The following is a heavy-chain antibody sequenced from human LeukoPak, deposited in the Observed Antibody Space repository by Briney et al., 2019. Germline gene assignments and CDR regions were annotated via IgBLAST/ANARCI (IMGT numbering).Heavy chain of an antibody. V-gene: IGHV1-18*01. J-gene: IGHJ4*02. Sequence: SVKVSCTASGYTFTSYALRWVPQAPGQGLEWMGWISPYNGNTKYAQKLQGKVTMTAGTSTSRAYMERRSLISDDTAVYYCATDLSGYSSGWAPLDYWGQGTLVTVSS. CDR3: ATDLSGYSSGWAPLDY. CDR2: ISPYNGNT. CDR1: GYTFTSYA. D-gene: IGHD6-19*01.